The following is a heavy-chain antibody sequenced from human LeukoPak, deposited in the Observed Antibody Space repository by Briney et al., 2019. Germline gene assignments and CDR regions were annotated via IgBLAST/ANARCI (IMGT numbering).Heavy chain of an antibody. Sequence: GGSLRLSCAASGFTFSRYGMHWVRQAPGKGLEWVAVIWHDGGYEYYADSVKGRFTISRVSSKNTLYLQMNSLRAEDTAVYYCAKDGVGATSLDCWGQGTLVTVSS. CDR1: GFTFSRYG. CDR2: IWHDGGYE. D-gene: IGHD1-26*01. J-gene: IGHJ4*02. CDR3: AKDGVGATSLDC. V-gene: IGHV3-33*06.